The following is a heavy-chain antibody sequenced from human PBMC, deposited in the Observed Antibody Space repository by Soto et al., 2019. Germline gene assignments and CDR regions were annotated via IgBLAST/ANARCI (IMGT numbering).Heavy chain of an antibody. D-gene: IGHD6-19*01. J-gene: IGHJ5*02. CDR3: AGMPYTSGLRFDP. Sequence: SETLSLTCNMSGDSYSISTYSWSWIRQPPGKALQWIGFIYQSGVTSYNPSLASRVPISLDRSNNQCSLKLKSVTAADTAVYFCAGMPYTSGLRFDPWGPGTLVTVSS. V-gene: IGHV4-30-2*01. CDR2: IYQSGVT. CDR1: GDSYSISTYS.